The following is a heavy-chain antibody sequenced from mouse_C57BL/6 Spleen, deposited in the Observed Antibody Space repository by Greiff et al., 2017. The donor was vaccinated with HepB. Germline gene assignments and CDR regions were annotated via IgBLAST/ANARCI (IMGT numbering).Heavy chain of an antibody. CDR2: ISDGGSYT. D-gene: IGHD1-1*01. J-gene: IGHJ3*01. CDR3: ARAPYYGSSYWFAY. CDR1: GFTFSSYA. Sequence: EVQVVESGGGLVKPGGSLKLSCAASGFTFSSYAMSWVRQTPEKRLEWVATISDGGSYTYYPDNVKGRFTISRDNAKNNLYLQRSQLKSEDTAMYYCARAPYYGSSYWFAYWGQGTLVTVSA. V-gene: IGHV5-4*01.